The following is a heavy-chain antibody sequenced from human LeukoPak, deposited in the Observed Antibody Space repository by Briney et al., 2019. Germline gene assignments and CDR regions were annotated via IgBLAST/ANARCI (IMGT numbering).Heavy chain of an antibody. Sequence: ASVKVSCKASGYTFTSYDINWVRQATGQGLEWMGWMNPNSGNTGCAQKFQGRVTMTRNTSISTAYMELSSLRSEDTAVYYCARGRSLRFLEWLSPSLGYWGQGTLVTVSS. V-gene: IGHV1-8*01. CDR2: MNPNSGNT. J-gene: IGHJ4*02. D-gene: IGHD3-3*01. CDR1: GYTFTSYD. CDR3: ARGRSLRFLEWLSPSLGY.